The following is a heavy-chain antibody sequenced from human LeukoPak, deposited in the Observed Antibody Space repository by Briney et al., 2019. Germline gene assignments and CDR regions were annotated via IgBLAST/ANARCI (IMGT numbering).Heavy chain of an antibody. CDR2: TYYRSKWYY. J-gene: IGHJ6*02. CDR1: GGSVPSIRVA. Sequence: SQTLPLTCPLSGGSVPSIRVAWNWLRQSPSRGLEWLGRTYYRSKWYYEYAVSVKSRINISPDTFKNQFSLQLTSVTPEDTAVYYCSLARSEYHYGMDVWGQGTTVTVSS. V-gene: IGHV6-1*01. CDR3: SLARSEYHYGMDV.